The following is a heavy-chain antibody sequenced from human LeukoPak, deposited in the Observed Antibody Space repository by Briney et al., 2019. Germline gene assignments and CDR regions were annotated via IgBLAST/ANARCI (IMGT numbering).Heavy chain of an antibody. Sequence: ASVKVSCKVSGYTLTELSMHWVRQAPGQGLEWMGWINPNSGGTNYAQKFQGRVTMTRDTSISTAYMELSRLRSDDTAVYYCARSGEWELLYAFDIWGQGTMVTVSS. J-gene: IGHJ3*02. CDR3: ARSGEWELLYAFDI. CDR2: INPNSGGT. V-gene: IGHV1-2*02. CDR1: GYTLTELS. D-gene: IGHD1-26*01.